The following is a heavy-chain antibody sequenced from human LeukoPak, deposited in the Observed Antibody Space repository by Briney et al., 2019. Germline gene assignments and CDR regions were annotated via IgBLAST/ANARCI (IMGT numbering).Heavy chain of an antibody. Sequence: PGGSLRLSCAASGFTFSDYSMHWVRQAPGKGLEYVSAISRNGGNTYYADSVKGRFTISRDNSKNTLYLQMGSLRTEDMAVFYCAELGITMIGGVWGKGTTVTISP. D-gene: IGHD3-10*02. V-gene: IGHV3-64*02. CDR3: AELGITMIGGV. CDR2: ISRNGGNT. J-gene: IGHJ6*04. CDR1: GFTFSDYS.